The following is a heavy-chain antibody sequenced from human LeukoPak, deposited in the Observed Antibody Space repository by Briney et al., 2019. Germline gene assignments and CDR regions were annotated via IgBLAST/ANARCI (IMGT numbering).Heavy chain of an antibody. V-gene: IGHV1-18*01. CDR3: ARGVMAYMDV. CDR1: GYTFTSYG. CDR2: ISVYNGDT. D-gene: IGHD3-16*01. Sequence: ASVKVSCKASGYTFTSYGISWVRQAPGQGLEWMGWISVYNGDTKNAQKLQGRVTLTTDTSTNTAYMELRSLRSDDTAVYYCARGVMAYMDVWGKGTTDTISS. J-gene: IGHJ6*03.